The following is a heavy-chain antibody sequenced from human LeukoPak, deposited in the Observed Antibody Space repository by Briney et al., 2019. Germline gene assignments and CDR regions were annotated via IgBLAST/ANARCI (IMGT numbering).Heavy chain of an antibody. V-gene: IGHV3-48*03. J-gene: IGHJ4*02. Sequence: GGSLRLSCAASGFTFSTFEMNWVRQAPAMGLEWVSYISSSGSNIHYADSMKGRFTISRDNAKNSLYLQMNSLRAEDTAIYYCARSGSWYNYFDYWGQGTLVTVSS. D-gene: IGHD6-13*01. CDR1: GFTFSTFE. CDR2: ISSSGSNI. CDR3: ARSGSWYNYFDY.